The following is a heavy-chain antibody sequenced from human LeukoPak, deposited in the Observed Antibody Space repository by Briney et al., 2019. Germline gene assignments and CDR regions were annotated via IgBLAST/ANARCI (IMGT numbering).Heavy chain of an antibody. D-gene: IGHD6-19*01. CDR1: GGSISSGGYY. CDR3: ASLSGNWFDP. Sequence: SQTLSLTRTVSGGSISSGGYYWSWIRQHPGKGLEWIGYIYYSGSTNYNPSLKSRVTISVDTSKNQFSLKLSSVTAADTAVYYCASLSGNWFDPWGQGTLVTVSS. CDR2: IYYSGST. V-gene: IGHV4-31*03. J-gene: IGHJ5*02.